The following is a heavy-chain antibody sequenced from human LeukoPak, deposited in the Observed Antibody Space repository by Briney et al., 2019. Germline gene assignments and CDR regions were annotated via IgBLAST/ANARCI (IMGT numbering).Heavy chain of an antibody. D-gene: IGHD1-26*01. CDR3: ARVLSGSGRDDVFDI. V-gene: IGHV3-30*14. J-gene: IGHJ3*02. CDR1: GFTFRNYV. CDR2: TSSDLNVK. Sequence: GGSLRLSCAASGFTFRNYVIHWVRQAPGKGLEWVAVTSSDLNVKLYADSVKGRFTISRDNSRNALYLQMNSLRVDDTAVYYCARVLSGSGRDDVFDIWGQGTMVTVAS.